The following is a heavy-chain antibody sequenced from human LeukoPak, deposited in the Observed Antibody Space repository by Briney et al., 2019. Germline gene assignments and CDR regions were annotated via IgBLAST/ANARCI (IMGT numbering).Heavy chain of an antibody. CDR2: IYTTGSI. Sequence: SETLSLTCTVSGGSISSGSYYCSWIRQPAGKGLEWIGHIYTTGSISYNPSLKSRVTISLDTSKNQFSLKLRSVTAADTALYYCARHVAAAGPYPYAFEIWGQGTMVTVSS. V-gene: IGHV4-61*09. D-gene: IGHD6-13*01. CDR1: GGSISSGSYY. CDR3: ARHVAAAGPYPYAFEI. J-gene: IGHJ3*02.